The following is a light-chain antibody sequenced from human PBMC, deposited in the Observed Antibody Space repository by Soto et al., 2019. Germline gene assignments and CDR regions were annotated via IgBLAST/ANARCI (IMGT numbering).Light chain of an antibody. CDR1: QNISNN. J-gene: IGKJ2*01. CDR3: QEDHKWPFYT. CDR2: GAS. Sequence: EVVMTQSPVTLSVSPEERATLSCRASQNISNNLAWYQQRLGQPPRLLIYGASTRATGVPARFGGSGSVTEFTLAISSLQSEDFAVSYCQEDHKWPFYTFGQGTKLEIK. V-gene: IGKV3-15*01.